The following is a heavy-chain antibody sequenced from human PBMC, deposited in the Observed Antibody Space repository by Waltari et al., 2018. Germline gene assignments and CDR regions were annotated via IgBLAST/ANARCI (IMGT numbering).Heavy chain of an antibody. CDR3: ATYSASRGFNY. Sequence: QVQLVESGGGVVQPGESLSLSCAASGFTFSTSGLHWVRQAPGKGLEWVAYIRSDGSNINYADSVKGRFTISRDNSKNTLYLQMNSLRAEDTAVYYCATYSASRGFNYWGQGTLVTVSS. CDR2: IRSDGSNI. D-gene: IGHD6-13*01. V-gene: IGHV3-30*02. CDR1: GFTFSTSG. J-gene: IGHJ4*02.